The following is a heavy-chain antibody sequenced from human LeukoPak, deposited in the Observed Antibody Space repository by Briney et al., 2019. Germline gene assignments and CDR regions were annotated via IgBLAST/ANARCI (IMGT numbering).Heavy chain of an antibody. CDR3: ARGEYFFDY. Sequence: GGSLRLSCAASGLRFSSYWMTWVRQAPGRGLEWVATIKPDGSEKYYVDSVKGRFTMSRDNAKNSLYLQVNSLRVEDTAVYYCARGEYFFDYWGQGTLVTVSS. V-gene: IGHV3-7*04. CDR1: GLRFSSYW. CDR2: IKPDGSEK. J-gene: IGHJ4*02.